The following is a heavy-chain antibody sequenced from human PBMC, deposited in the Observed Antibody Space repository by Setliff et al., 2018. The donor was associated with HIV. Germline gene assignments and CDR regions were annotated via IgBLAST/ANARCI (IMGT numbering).Heavy chain of an antibody. CDR3: TTDLGGSYHGWNY. V-gene: IGHV3-30*07. CDR1: GFTFRTFA. D-gene: IGHD1-26*01. J-gene: IGHJ4*02. Sequence: GGSLRLSCVASGFTFRTFAMHWVRQAPGKGLEWVAVITYDGSRTDYAAPVKGRFTISRDDSKNTLYLQMNSLKTEDTAVYYCTTDLGGSYHGWNYWGQGTLVTVSS. CDR2: ITYDGSRT.